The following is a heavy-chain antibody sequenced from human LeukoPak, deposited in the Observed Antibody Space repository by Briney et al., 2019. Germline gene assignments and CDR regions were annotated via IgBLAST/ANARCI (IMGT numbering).Heavy chain of an antibody. V-gene: IGHV1-18*01. D-gene: IGHD5-18*01. CDR2: ISTYNYNT. Sequence: ASVKVSCKTPGYTFTSYGVSWVRQAPGQRLEWMGWISTYNYNTNYAQKFRGRVTMTRDTSTSTVYTELRSLRSEDTAIYYCARQVDTTMALPDYWGQGTLVTVSS. CDR1: GYTFTSYG. J-gene: IGHJ4*02. CDR3: ARQVDTTMALPDY.